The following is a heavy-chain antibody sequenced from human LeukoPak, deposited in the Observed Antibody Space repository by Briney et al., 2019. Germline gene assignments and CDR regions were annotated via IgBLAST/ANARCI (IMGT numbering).Heavy chain of an antibody. J-gene: IGHJ6*02. D-gene: IGHD6-19*01. Sequence: GGSLRLSCAASGFTVSSNYLSWVRQAPGKGLGWGSVIYSGGSTYYADSVKGRFTISRDNSKNTLYLQMNSLRAEDTAVYYCARDRTYSSGWFDYYGMDVWGQGTTVTVSS. CDR1: GFTVSSNY. CDR2: IYSGGST. V-gene: IGHV3-66*01. CDR3: ARDRTYSSGWFDYYGMDV.